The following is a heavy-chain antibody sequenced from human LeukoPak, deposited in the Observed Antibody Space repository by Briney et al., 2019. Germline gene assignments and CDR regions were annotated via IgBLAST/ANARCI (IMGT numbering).Heavy chain of an antibody. J-gene: IGHJ6*02. CDR2: INPNSGGT. Sequence: ASVKVSCKASGYTFTGYYMHWVRQAPGQGLEWMGWINPNSGGTNYAQKSQGRVTMTRDTSISTAYMELSRLRSDDTAVYYCARGAAHIYYYYYGMDVWGQGTTVTVSS. V-gene: IGHV1-2*02. CDR1: GYTFTGYY. D-gene: IGHD2-15*01. CDR3: ARGAAHIYYYYYGMDV.